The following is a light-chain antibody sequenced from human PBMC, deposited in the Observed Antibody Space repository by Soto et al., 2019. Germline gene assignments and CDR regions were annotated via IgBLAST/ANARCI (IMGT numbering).Light chain of an antibody. J-gene: IGLJ1*01. V-gene: IGLV1-40*01. CDR2: GNS. CDR1: SSNIGAGYD. Sequence: QSVLTQPPSVSGVPGQRVTISCTGSSSNIGAGYDVHWYQQLPGTAPKLLIYGNSNRPSGVPDRFSDSKSGTSASLAITGLQAEDEADYYCQSYDSSLSEVFGTGTKVTVL. CDR3: QSYDSSLSEV.